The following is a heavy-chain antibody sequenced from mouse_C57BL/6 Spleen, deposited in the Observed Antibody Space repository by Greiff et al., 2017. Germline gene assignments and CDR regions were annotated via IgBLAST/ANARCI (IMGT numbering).Heavy chain of an antibody. Sequence: QVQLQQSGAELVRPGTSVKMSCKASGYTFTNYWIGWAKQRPGHGLEWIGDIYPGGGYTNYNEKFKGKATITADTSSNTAYLQLSSLTSEDTAIYYCAPNWETDYWGQGTTLTVSS. J-gene: IGHJ2*01. CDR2: IYPGGGYT. V-gene: IGHV1-63*01. D-gene: IGHD4-1*01. CDR3: APNWETDY. CDR1: GYTFTNYW.